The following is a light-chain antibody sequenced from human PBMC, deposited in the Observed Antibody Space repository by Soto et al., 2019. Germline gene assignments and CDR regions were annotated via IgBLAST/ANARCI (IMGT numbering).Light chain of an antibody. CDR1: QTINYY. Sequence: EIQVAQCPTSLCAGLGDRVSFTCRASQTINYYLNWYQQKPGKAPKLLIYAASSLQSGVPSRFSGGGSGTYFTLTISCLQSEDFATYNCQHYYRYPRSTFGQATRSEI. V-gene: IGKV1-39*01. CDR3: QHYYRYPRST. CDR2: AAS. J-gene: IGKJ5*01.